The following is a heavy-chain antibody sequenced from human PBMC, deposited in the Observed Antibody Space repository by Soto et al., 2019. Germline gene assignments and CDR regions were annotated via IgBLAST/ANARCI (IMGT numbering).Heavy chain of an antibody. CDR1: GGSISSYY. CDR3: ARLQYNFDY. Sequence: QVQLQESGPGLVKPSETLSLTCTVSGGSISSYYWSWIRQPPGKGLEWIGYIYYSGSTNYNPSLTSRVTISVDTSKNQFSLKLSSVTAADTAVYYCARLQYNFDYWGQGTLVTVSS. V-gene: IGHV4-59*08. D-gene: IGHD1-1*01. CDR2: IYYSGST. J-gene: IGHJ4*02.